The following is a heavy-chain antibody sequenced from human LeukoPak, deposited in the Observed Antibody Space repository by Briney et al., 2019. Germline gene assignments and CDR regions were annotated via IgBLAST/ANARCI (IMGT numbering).Heavy chain of an antibody. V-gene: IGHV4-39*01. CDR1: GGSISSSSYY. CDR3: ARQVELLRRSWSH. CDR2: IYYSGST. J-gene: IGHJ4*02. Sequence: KSSETLSLTCTVSGGSISSSSYYWGWIRQPPGGGLEWIGSIYYSGSTYYNPSLKSRVTISVDTSKNQFSLKLSSVTAADTAVYYCARQVELLRRSWSHWGQGTLVTVSS. D-gene: IGHD1-26*01.